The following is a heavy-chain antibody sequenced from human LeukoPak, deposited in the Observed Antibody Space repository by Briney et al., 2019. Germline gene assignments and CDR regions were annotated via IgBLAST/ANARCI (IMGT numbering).Heavy chain of an antibody. CDR1: GFTFSSYG. CDR2: ISGSGGST. D-gene: IGHD3-22*01. Sequence: GGSLRLSCAASGFTFSSYGMSWVRQAPGKGLGWVSAISGSGGSTYYADSVKGRFTISRDNAKNSLYLQMNSLRAEDTAVYYCARVSSLPRGIVVVITKRSRWFDPWGQGTLVTVSS. V-gene: IGHV3-23*01. J-gene: IGHJ5*02. CDR3: ARVSSLPRGIVVVITKRSRWFDP.